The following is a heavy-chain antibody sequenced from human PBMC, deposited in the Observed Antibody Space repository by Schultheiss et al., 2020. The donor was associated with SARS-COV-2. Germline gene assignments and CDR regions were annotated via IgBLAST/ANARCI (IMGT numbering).Heavy chain of an antibody. CDR3: AKVWTGGVTYYYGMDV. D-gene: IGHD2-21*02. J-gene: IGHJ6*02. Sequence: GESLKISCAASGFTFSSYSMNWVRQAPGKGLEWVAVIWYDGSNKYYADSVKGRFTISRDNSKNTLYLQMNSLRAEDTAVYYCAKVWTGGVTYYYGMDVWGQGTTVTVSS. CDR1: GFTFSSYS. V-gene: IGHV3-30*02. CDR2: IWYDGSNK.